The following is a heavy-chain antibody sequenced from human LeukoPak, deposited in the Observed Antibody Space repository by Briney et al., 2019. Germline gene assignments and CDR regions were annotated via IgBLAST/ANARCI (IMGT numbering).Heavy chain of an antibody. CDR1: GDSINSGVHY. V-gene: IGHV4-30-4*08. Sequence: SETLSLTCTVSGDSINSGVHYWSWIRQPPGKGLEWIGHIYHSGTTYYNPSVKSRMTISVDTSKNQFSLNLRSVTAVDTAVYYCARVQYCSGGSCHNLRLFDQWGQGTLVTVSS. J-gene: IGHJ4*02. CDR3: ARVQYCSGGSCHNLRLFDQ. CDR2: IYHSGTT. D-gene: IGHD2-15*01.